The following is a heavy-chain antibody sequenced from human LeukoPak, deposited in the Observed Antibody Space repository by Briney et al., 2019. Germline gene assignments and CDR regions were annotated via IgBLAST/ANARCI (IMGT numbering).Heavy chain of an antibody. CDR1: GDSVSSNSAA. D-gene: IGHD2-2*01. V-gene: IGHV6-1*01. CDR3: ARGTKILAVVVPAGYYYYYMDV. J-gene: IGHJ6*03. Sequence: SQTLSLTCAISGDSVSSNSAAWNWIRQSPSRGLEWLGRTYYRSKWYNDYAVSVKSRITINPDTSKNQSSLQLNSVTPEDTAVYYCARGTKILAVVVPAGYYYYYMDVWGKGTTVTISS. CDR2: TYYRSKWYN.